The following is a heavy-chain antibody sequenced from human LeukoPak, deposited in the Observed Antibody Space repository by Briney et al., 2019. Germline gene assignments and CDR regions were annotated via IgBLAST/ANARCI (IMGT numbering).Heavy chain of an antibody. Sequence: SVTVSCQASGYTFTCYYMHWLRQAPGQGLEWMGWINTNSGGTNYAQKFQGRVTMTRDTSISTAYMELSRLRSDDTAVYYCARDDYDILTPDYWGQGTLVTVSS. CDR3: ARDDYDILTPDY. CDR1: GYTFTCYY. J-gene: IGHJ4*02. D-gene: IGHD3-9*01. V-gene: IGHV1-2*02. CDR2: INTNSGGT.